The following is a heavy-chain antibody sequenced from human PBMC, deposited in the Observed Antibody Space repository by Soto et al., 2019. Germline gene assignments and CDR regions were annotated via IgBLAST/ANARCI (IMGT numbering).Heavy chain of an antibody. J-gene: IGHJ3*02. CDR1: GYTFTSYG. CDR2: ISAYNGNT. V-gene: IGHV1-18*01. D-gene: IGHD6-19*01. Sequence: ASVKVSCKASGYTFTSYGISWVRQAPGQGLEWMGWISAYNGNTNYAQKLQGRVTMTTDTSTSTAYMGLRSLRSDDTAVYYCARDHGGSGWYFAFDIWGQGTMVTVSS. CDR3: ARDHGGSGWYFAFDI.